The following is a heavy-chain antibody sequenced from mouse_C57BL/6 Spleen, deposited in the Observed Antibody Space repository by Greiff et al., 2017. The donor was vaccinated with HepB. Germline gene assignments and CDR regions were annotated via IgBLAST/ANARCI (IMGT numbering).Heavy chain of an antibody. CDR2: INPNNGGT. V-gene: IGHV1-26*01. CDR1: GYTFTDYY. D-gene: IGHD1-1*01. Sequence: VQLQQSGPELVKPGASVKISCKASGYTFTDYYMNWVKQSHGKSLEWIGDINPNNGGTSYNQKFKGKATLTVDKSSSTAYMELRSLTSEDSAVYYCAKLLRSSYWYFDVWGTGTTVTVSS. CDR3: AKLLRSSYWYFDV. J-gene: IGHJ1*03.